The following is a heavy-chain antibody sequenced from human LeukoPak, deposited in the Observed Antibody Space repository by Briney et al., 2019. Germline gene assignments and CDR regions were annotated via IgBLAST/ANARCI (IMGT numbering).Heavy chain of an antibody. J-gene: IGHJ2*01. V-gene: IGHV1-69*05. D-gene: IGHD3-3*01. Sequence: ASVKVSCKASGGTFSSYAISWVRQAPGQGLEWMGGIIPIFGTANYAQKFQGRVTITTDESTSTAYMELSSLRSEDTAVYYCARDFGAKGAVDPYWYFDLWGRGTLVTVSS. CDR1: GGTFSSYA. CDR3: ARDFGAKGAVDPYWYFDL. CDR2: IIPIFGTA.